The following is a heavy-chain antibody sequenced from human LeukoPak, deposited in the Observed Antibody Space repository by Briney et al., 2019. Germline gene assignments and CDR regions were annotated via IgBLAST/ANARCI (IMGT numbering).Heavy chain of an antibody. D-gene: IGHD3-10*01. CDR3: ARGWVVRGARGAFDI. CDR1: GGSISSYY. J-gene: IGHJ3*02. Sequence: SETLSLTCTVSGGSISSYYWSWIRRPPGKGLEWIGYIYYSGSTNYNPSLKSRVTISVDTSKNQFSLKLSSVTAADTAVYYCARGWVVRGARGAFDIWGLGTMVTVSS. CDR2: IYYSGST. V-gene: IGHV4-59*01.